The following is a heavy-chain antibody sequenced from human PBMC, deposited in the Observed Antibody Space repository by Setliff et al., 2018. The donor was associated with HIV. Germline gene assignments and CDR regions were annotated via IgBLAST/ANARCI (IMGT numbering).Heavy chain of an antibody. D-gene: IGHD3-16*01. V-gene: IGHV4-39*07. CDR2: IYYSGST. CDR1: GGSISSRSYY. J-gene: IGHJ4*02. CDR3: ARGRYYREISDSLFDL. Sequence: PSETLSLTCTVSGGSISSRSYYWGWLRQPPGKGLEWIGSIYYSGSTYYNPSLKSRVTISVDTSKNQFSLNLRSVTVADTAVYYCARGRYYREISDSLFDLWGQGTLVTVSS.